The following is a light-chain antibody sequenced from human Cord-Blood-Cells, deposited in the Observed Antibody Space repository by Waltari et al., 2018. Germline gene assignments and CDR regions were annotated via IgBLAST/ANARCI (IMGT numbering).Light chain of an antibody. CDR2: DVS. J-gene: IGLJ1*01. Sequence: QSALTQPRPVSGSPGQSVTISCTGTTSDVCGYNYVSWYQQHPGKAPKLMIYDVSKRPSGVPDRFSGSKSGNTASLTISGLQAEDEADYYCCSYAGSYPYVFGTGTKVTVL. V-gene: IGLV2-11*01. CDR3: CSYAGSYPYV. CDR1: TSDVCGYNY.